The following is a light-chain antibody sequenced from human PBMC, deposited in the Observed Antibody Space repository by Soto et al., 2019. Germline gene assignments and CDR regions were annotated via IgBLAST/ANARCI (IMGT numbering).Light chain of an antibody. CDR3: MQAVQSPRT. J-gene: IGKJ1*01. CDR2: LGS. Sequence: DVVMTQSPLSLPVTPGEPASISCRSSQSLLHSNGNKYSEWYLQKPGQSPQLLIYLGSSRASGVPDRFSGSGSGTDFTLKIRRVEAEEVGVYYCMQAVQSPRTFGEGTKVEIK. V-gene: IGKV2-28*01. CDR1: QSLLHSNGNKY.